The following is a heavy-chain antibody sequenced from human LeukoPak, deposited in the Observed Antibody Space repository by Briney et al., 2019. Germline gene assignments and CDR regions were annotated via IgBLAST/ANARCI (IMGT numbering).Heavy chain of an antibody. J-gene: IGHJ4*02. CDR3: ARMMFYVGSAAED. Sequence: SETLSLTCTVSSGYVRSSSYYWGWIRQPPGKGLEWIGSIFYNGRTHYNPSLKSRVTMSVDTSENQFSLTVSSVTAADTAIYYCARMMFYVGSAAEDWGQGTLVTVSS. CDR2: IFYNGRT. D-gene: IGHD2/OR15-2a*01. V-gene: IGHV4-39*01. CDR1: SGYVRSSSYY.